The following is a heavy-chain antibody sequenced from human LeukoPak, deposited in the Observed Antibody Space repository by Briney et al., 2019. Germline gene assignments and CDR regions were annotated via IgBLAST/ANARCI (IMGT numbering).Heavy chain of an antibody. V-gene: IGHV3-48*03. CDR1: GFTFRSYE. CDR2: ISSSGSAM. Sequence: PGGPLRLSCAASGFTFRSYEMNWVRQAPGKGLAWVSFISSSGSAMYYADSVKGRFTISRDNAKNSLYLQMNSLRAEDTALYYCVRDGRYCSGGRCFPIWGQGTLVTVST. CDR3: VRDGRYCSGGRCFPI. D-gene: IGHD2-15*01. J-gene: IGHJ4*02.